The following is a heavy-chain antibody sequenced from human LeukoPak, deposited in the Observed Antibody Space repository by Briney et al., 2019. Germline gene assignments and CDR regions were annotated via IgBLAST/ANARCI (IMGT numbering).Heavy chain of an antibody. CDR1: GFADSSNY. Sequence: GGSLRLSCEASGFADSSNYISWVRQAPGKGLEWVSIVYSDGSIFHADSVKGRFTMSRDISRDTLDLQLNSLRVEDTAVYFCARDRHRYRGINGDGDAFDVWGQGTMVTVSS. V-gene: IGHV3-53*01. CDR2: VYSDGSI. CDR3: ARDRHRYRGINGDGDAFDV. J-gene: IGHJ3*01. D-gene: IGHD5-12*01.